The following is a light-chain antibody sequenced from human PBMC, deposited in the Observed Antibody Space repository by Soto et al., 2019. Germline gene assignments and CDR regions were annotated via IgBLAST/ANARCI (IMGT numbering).Light chain of an antibody. CDR3: QHYDSLPPVT. J-gene: IGKJ4*01. CDR2: NAS. V-gene: IGKV1-33*01. Sequence: DIQMTQSPSSLSASVGDRVTITCRASQGIGNQLNWYQQKPGQAPRLLIYNASNFEAGDPSRFSGGGSGTEFTFTISSLRPEDVATYYCQHYDSLPPVTFGGATKVEIK. CDR1: QGIGNQ.